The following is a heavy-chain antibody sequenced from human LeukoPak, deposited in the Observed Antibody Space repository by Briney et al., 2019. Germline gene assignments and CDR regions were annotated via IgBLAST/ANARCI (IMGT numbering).Heavy chain of an antibody. V-gene: IGHV1-69*13. CDR2: IIPIFGTA. CDR3: AIGELSRYDY. D-gene: IGHD3-10*01. Sequence: SVKVSCKASGCTFTSYGISWVRQAPGQGLEWMGGIIPIFGTANYAQKFQGRVTITADESTSTAYMELSSLRSEDTAVYYCAIGELSRYDYWGQGTLVTVSS. CDR1: GCTFTSYG. J-gene: IGHJ4*02.